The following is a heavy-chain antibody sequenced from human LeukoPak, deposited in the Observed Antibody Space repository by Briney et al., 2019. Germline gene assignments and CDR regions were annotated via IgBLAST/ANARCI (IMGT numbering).Heavy chain of an antibody. V-gene: IGHV1-69*04. Sequence: ASVKVSCKASVGTFSSYIISWVRQAPGRGLDWMGRIIPILGIANYAQKFQGRVTITADKSTSTAYMELSSLRSEDTAVYYCARDLEGYYDSSGYYPFDYWGQGTLVTVSS. D-gene: IGHD3-22*01. CDR3: ARDLEGYYDSSGYYPFDY. CDR1: VGTFSSYI. J-gene: IGHJ4*02. CDR2: IIPILGIA.